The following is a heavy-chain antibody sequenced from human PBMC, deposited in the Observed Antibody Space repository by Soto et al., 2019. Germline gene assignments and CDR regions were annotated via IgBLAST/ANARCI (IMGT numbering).Heavy chain of an antibody. V-gene: IGHV4-31*03. D-gene: IGHD5-12*01. J-gene: IGHJ6*02. CDR1: GGSISSGGYY. CDR2: IYYSGNT. CDR3: ARDRKDTVAACGMDV. Sequence: QVQLQESGPGLVKPSQTLSLTCTVSGGSISSGGYYWSWIRQHPGKGLEWIGYIYYSGNTYYNPSLKSRLTISVDTSKNQFSLRLSSVTAADTAVYYCARDRKDTVAACGMDVWGQGTTVTVSS.